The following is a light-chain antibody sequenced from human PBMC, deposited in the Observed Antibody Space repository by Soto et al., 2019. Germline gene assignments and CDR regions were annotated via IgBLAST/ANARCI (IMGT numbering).Light chain of an antibody. Sequence: SYELTQPPSVSVSPGQTASITCSGDKLGDKYACWYQQKPGQSPVLVIYQDSKRPSGIPEPFSGSNSGNTATLTISGTQAMDEADCYCQAWDSSTAVFGGGTKLTVL. CDR1: KLGDKY. CDR2: QDS. V-gene: IGLV3-1*01. J-gene: IGLJ2*01. CDR3: QAWDSSTAV.